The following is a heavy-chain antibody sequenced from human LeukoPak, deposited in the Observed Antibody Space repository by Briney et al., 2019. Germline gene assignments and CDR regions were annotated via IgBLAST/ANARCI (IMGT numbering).Heavy chain of an antibody. CDR2: INHDGTGT. CDR1: GFTFTNNW. J-gene: IGHJ4*02. Sequence: GGSLRLSCAASGFTFTNNWMNWVRQAQGKGLVWVSGINHDGTGTYYADSVKGRFAISRDNAKNTVDLQMNGLRAEDTTVYYCATVSEYWGQGTLVTVSS. CDR3: ATVSEY. V-gene: IGHV3-74*01.